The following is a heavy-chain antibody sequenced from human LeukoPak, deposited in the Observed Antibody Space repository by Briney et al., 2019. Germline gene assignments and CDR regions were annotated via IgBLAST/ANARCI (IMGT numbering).Heavy chain of an antibody. CDR1: GGTFSSYA. J-gene: IGHJ4*02. V-gene: IGHV1-46*01. D-gene: IGHD3-22*01. CDR3: ASDSSGYHTADY. Sequence: ASVKVSCKASGGTFSSYAISWVRQAPGQGLEWMGIINPSGGSTSYAQKFQGRVTMTRDTSISTAYMELSRLRSDDTAVYYCASDSSGYHTADYWGQGTLVTVSS. CDR2: INPSGGST.